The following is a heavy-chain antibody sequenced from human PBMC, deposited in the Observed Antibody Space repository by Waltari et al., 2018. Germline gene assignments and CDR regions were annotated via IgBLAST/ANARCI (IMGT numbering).Heavy chain of an antibody. CDR1: GGSISSGGYY. D-gene: IGHD3-10*01. J-gene: IGHJ4*02. V-gene: IGHV4-31*03. CDR2: IYYSGST. Sequence: QVQLQESGPGLVTPSQTLSLTCTVSGGSISSGGYYWSWIRQPPGKGLEWIGYIYYSGSTYYNPSLKSRVTVSVDTSKNQFSLKLSSVTAADTAVYYCARGNRFGELLNYFDYWGQGTLVTVSS. CDR3: ARGNRFGELLNYFDY.